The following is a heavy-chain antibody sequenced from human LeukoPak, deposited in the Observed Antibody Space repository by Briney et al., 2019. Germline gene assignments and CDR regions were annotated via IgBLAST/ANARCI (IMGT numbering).Heavy chain of an antibody. CDR2: ISSSSDIT. J-gene: IGHJ4*02. CDR1: GFTLSSFS. D-gene: IGHD1-1*01. CDR3: ARGGSTTYDY. Sequence: GGSLRLSCAASGFTLSSFSMNWVRQAPGKGLEWVSYISSSSDITYYAESVKGRFTISRDNAKNSLYLHMNSLTAEDTAVYYCARGGSTTYDYWGQGALVTVSS. V-gene: IGHV3-48*04.